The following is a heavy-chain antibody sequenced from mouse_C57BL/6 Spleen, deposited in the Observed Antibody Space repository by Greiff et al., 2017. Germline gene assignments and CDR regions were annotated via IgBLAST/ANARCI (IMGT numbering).Heavy chain of an antibody. CDR2: ISSGGSYT. D-gene: IGHD2-3*01. V-gene: IGHV5-6*01. J-gene: IGHJ2*01. CDR1: GFTFSSYG. Sequence: EVKLVESGGDLVKPGGSLKLSCAASGFTFSSYGMSWVRQTPDKRLEWVATISSGGSYTYYPDSVKGRFTISRDNAKNTLYLQMSSLKSEDTAMYYCARHDGYYSDYWSQGTTRTVSS. CDR3: ARHDGYYSDY.